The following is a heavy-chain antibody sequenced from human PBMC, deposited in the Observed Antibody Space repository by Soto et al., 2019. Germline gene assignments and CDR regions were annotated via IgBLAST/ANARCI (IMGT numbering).Heavy chain of an antibody. CDR2: MSYDGNNT. Sequence: QVQLVESGGGVVQPGASLRLSCTASGFIFSDYAMLWVRQAPGKGLEWVAAMSYDGNNTYYADSLKGRFTISRDKYNTTLSLQMSSLTADDSAVYDCARAPAPYASGWYGIDFWGLGTLVTVSS. CDR3: ARAPAPYASGWYGIDF. J-gene: IGHJ4*01. D-gene: IGHD6-19*01. V-gene: IGHV3-30-3*01. CDR1: GFIFSDYA.